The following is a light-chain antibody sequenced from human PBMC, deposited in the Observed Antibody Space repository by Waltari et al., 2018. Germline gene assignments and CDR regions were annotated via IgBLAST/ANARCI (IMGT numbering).Light chain of an antibody. J-gene: IGLJ2*01. CDR2: NTN. V-gene: IGLV1-44*01. CDR3: AAWDDNLNGPV. Sequence: QSVLTQPPSASGTPGQRVSLSCSGSTSNIGSNAVSWYQPLPGAAPRLLIYNTNQRPSGGPGRFSGSKSGTSASLAISGLQSEDECDYYCAAWDDNLNGPVFGGGTKLTVL. CDR1: TSNIGSNA.